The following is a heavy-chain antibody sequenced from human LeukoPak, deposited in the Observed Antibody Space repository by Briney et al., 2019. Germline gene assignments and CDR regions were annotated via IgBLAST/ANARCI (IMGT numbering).Heavy chain of an antibody. CDR1: GFTFSSYA. CDR3: AKDRSRDGYHTWGYFDY. Sequence: PGGSLRLSCAASGFTFSSYAMHWVRQAPGKGLEWVAFIRYDGSNKYYADSVKGRFTISRDNSKNTLYLQMNSLRAEDTAVYYCAKDRSRDGYHTWGYFDYWGQGTLVTVSS. CDR2: IRYDGSNK. J-gene: IGHJ4*02. D-gene: IGHD5-24*01. V-gene: IGHV3-30*02.